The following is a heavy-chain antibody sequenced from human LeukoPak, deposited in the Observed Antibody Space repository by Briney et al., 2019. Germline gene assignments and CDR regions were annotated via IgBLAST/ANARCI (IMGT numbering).Heavy chain of an antibody. D-gene: IGHD5-18*01. CDR2: IIPIFGTA. V-gene: IGHV1-69*01. J-gene: IGHJ2*01. CDR3: ARSGYSYGFQQRPYWYFDL. CDR1: GGTFSSYA. Sequence: SVKVSCKASGGTFSSYAISWVRQAPGQGLEWMGGIIPIFGTANYAQKFQGRVTITADESTSTAYMELSSLRSEDTAVYYCARSGYSYGFQQRPYWYFDLWGRGTLVTVSS.